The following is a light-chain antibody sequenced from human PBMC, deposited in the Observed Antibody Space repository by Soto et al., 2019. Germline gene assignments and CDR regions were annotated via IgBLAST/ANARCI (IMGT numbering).Light chain of an antibody. CDR1: QDISNY. J-gene: IGKJ5*01. CDR2: DAS. Sequence: TQSASSLSASVGDRVTITCQASQDISNYLNWYQQKPGKAPKLLIYDASNLETGVPSRFSGSGSGTDFTFTISSLQPEDIATYYCQQYDNPITFGQGTRLEI. V-gene: IGKV1-33*01. CDR3: QQYDNPIT.